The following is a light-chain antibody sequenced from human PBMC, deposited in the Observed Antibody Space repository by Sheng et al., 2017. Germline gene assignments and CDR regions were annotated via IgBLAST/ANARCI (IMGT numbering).Light chain of an antibody. V-gene: IGKV3-20*01. CDR2: DAS. CDR3: QQYGSSPAP. Sequence: EIVLTQSPATLSLSPGERATLSCRASQSVSSYLAWYQQKPGQAPRLLIYDASNRATGIPARFSGSGSGTDFTLTISRLEPEDFAVYYCQQYGSSPAPFGGGTKVEIK. J-gene: IGKJ4*01. CDR1: QSVSSY.